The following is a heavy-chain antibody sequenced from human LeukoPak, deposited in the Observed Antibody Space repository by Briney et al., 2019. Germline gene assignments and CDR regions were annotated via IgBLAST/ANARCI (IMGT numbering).Heavy chain of an antibody. Sequence: SETLSLTCTVSGGSISSYYWSWIRQPPGKGLEWIGYIYYSGSTNYNPSLKSRVTISVDTSKNQFSLKLSSVTAADRAVYYCARGNYGDYRWFDPWGQGTLVTVSS. CDR3: ARGNYGDYRWFDP. V-gene: IGHV4-59*01. J-gene: IGHJ5*02. CDR2: IYYSGST. D-gene: IGHD4-17*01. CDR1: GGSISSYY.